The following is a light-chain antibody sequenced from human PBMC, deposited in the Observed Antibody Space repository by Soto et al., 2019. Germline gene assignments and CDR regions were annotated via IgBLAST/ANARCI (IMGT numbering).Light chain of an antibody. J-gene: IGKJ4*01. V-gene: IGKV1-5*03. CDR3: EDYSSSSGLT. Sequence: DTQMTQSPSTLSASVGDRVTITCRASQSISSWLAWYQQKPGKAPKRLIFQASSLKSGVPSRFSGSGSATEYTITISSLQPDDFVTYYCEDYSSSSGLTFGGGTKVEIK. CDR2: QAS. CDR1: QSISSW.